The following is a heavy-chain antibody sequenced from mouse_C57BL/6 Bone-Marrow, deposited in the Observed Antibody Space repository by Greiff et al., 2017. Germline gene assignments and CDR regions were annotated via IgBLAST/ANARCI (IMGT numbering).Heavy chain of an antibody. Sequence: QVQLQQPGAELVRPGTSVKLSCKASGYTFTSYWMHWVKQRPGQGLEWIGVIDPSDSYTNYNQKFKGKATLTVDTSSSTAYMQLSSLTSEDSAVYYCARTAQAHAWFAYWGQGTLVTVSA. D-gene: IGHD3-2*02. CDR2: IDPSDSYT. V-gene: IGHV1-59*01. CDR1: GYTFTSYW. J-gene: IGHJ3*01. CDR3: ARTAQAHAWFAY.